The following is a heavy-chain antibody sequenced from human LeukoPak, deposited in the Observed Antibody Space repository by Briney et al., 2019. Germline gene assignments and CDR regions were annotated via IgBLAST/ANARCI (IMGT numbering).Heavy chain of an antibody. CDR3: AGDRGFGFDP. J-gene: IGHJ5*02. D-gene: IGHD3-10*01. Sequence: GGSLRLSCAASGFTFNNYWMHWVRQAPGKGLVWVSRINSDGSSTSFADSVKGRFTISRDNAKNSLYLQMNSLRVEDTAVYYCAGDRGFGFDPWGQGTLVTVSS. CDR2: INSDGSST. V-gene: IGHV3-74*01. CDR1: GFTFNNYW.